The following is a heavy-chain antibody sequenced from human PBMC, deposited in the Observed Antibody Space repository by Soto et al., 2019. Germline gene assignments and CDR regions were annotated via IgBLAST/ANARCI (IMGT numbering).Heavy chain of an antibody. CDR3: AKDQLGYGEYYFDY. D-gene: IGHD5-18*01. CDR2: ISGSGGST. J-gene: IGHJ4*02. V-gene: IGHV3-23*01. Sequence: GGSLRLSCAASGFTFSSYAMSWVRQAPGKGLEWVSAISGSGGSTYYADSVKGRFTISRDNSKDTLYLQMSSLRAEGTAIYYCAKDQLGYGEYYFDYWGQGTLVTVYS. CDR1: GFTFSSYA.